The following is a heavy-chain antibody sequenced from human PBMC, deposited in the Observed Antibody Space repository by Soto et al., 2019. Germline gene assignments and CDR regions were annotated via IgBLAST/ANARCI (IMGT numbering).Heavy chain of an antibody. J-gene: IGHJ4*02. V-gene: IGHV3-9*01. Sequence: EVQLVESGGGLAQPGRSLRLSCAASGFTFDDYAMHWVRQAPGKGLEWVSGISWNSGRIGHADSVKGRFTISRDNAKQARYLSMSCLTAKDTAFYYRASGRGYDILPDDYPYFAYWGQGTLVTVTS. CDR3: ASGRGYDILPDDYPYFAY. CDR2: ISWNSGRI. CDR1: GFTFDDYA. D-gene: IGHD3-9*01.